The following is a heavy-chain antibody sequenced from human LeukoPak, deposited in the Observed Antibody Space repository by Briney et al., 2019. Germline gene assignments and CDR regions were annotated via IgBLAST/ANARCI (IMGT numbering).Heavy chain of an antibody. CDR1: GFTFDDYG. D-gene: IGHD1-26*01. CDR3: ARESGSYFDY. Sequence: TGGSLRLSCAAYGFTFDDYGMSWVRQAPGKGLEWVSGINWSGGSTGYADSVKGRFTISRDNAKNSLYLQMNSLRAEDTALYYCARESGSYFDYWGQGTLVTVSS. V-gene: IGHV3-20*04. CDR2: INWSGGST. J-gene: IGHJ4*02.